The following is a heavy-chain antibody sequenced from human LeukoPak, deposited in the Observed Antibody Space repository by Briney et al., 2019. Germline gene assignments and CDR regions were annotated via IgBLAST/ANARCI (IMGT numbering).Heavy chain of an antibody. CDR2: IIPIFGTA. Sequence: ASVKVSCKASGGTFSSYAISWVRQAPGQGLEWMGGIIPIFGTANYAQKFQGRVTITADKSTSTAYMELSSLRSEDTAVYYCAKDDGWVQYANWGQGTLVTVSS. CDR1: GGTFSSYA. J-gene: IGHJ4*02. D-gene: IGHD5-24*01. V-gene: IGHV1-69*06. CDR3: AKDDGWVQYAN.